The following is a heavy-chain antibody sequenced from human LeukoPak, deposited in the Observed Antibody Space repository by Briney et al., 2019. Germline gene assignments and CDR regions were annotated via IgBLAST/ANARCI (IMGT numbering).Heavy chain of an antibody. D-gene: IGHD2-2*01. CDR1: GFTFSSSA. CDR3: ARVPAAHYYYYYMDV. Sequence: GGSLRLSCAASGFTFSSSAMNWVRQAPGKGLEWVSSINQISSHIYYAESVRGRFSISRDNAKNSVYLQMNSLRAEDTAVYYCARVPAAHYYYYYMDVWGKGTTVTVSS. CDR2: INQISSHI. V-gene: IGHV3-21*01. J-gene: IGHJ6*03.